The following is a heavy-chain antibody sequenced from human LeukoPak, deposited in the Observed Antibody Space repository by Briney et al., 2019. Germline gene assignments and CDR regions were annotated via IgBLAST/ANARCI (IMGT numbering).Heavy chain of an antibody. CDR3: AQAPVTTYNWFHP. J-gene: IGHJ5*02. CDR1: GGSISSGDYY. CDR2: IYYSGST. D-gene: IGHD4-17*01. Sequence: PSETLSLTCTVSGGSISSGDYYRSWIRQPPGKGLEWIGYIYYSGSTYYNPSLKSRVIISVDTSKIQFSLKLSSVTAADTAVFYCAQAPVTTYNWFHPWGQGTLVTVSS. V-gene: IGHV4-30-4*01.